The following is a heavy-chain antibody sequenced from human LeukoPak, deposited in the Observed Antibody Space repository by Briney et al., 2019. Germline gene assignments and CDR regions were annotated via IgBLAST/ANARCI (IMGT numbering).Heavy chain of an antibody. Sequence: GASVKVSCKASGYTFTSYGISWVRQAPGQGLEWMGWISAYNGNTNYAQRLQGRVTMTTDTSTSTAYMELRSLRSDDTAVYYCARDPDHSSGFNWFDPWGKGTLVTVSS. CDR2: ISAYNGNT. V-gene: IGHV1-18*01. J-gene: IGHJ5*02. CDR1: GYTFTSYG. CDR3: ARDPDHSSGFNWFDP. D-gene: IGHD6-19*01.